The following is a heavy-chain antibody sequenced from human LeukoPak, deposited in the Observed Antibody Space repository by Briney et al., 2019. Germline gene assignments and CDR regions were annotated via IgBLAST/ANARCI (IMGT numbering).Heavy chain of an antibody. V-gene: IGHV4-39*07. D-gene: IGHD3-3*01. J-gene: IGHJ3*02. CDR2: IYYSGST. Sequence: PSETLSLTCTVSGGSTSSSSYYWGWIRQPPGKGLEWIGSIYYSGSTYYNPSLKSRVTISVDRSKNQFSLKLSSVTAADTAVYYCARDSGSGYYDAFDIWGQGTMVTVSS. CDR3: ARDSGSGYYDAFDI. CDR1: GGSTSSSSYY.